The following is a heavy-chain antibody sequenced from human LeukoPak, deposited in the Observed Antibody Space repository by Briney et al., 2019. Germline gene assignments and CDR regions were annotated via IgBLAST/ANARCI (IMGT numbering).Heavy chain of an antibody. D-gene: IGHD3-10*01. V-gene: IGHV3-48*02. Sequence: GRSLRLSCVVSGFTFSNYSMNWVRQAPGKGLEWVSYISSRSSSIYYLDSVKGRFTISRDNAKNSLYLQMNSLRDEDTAVYYCARVIRRFGEFSSDYWGQGTLVTVSS. CDR2: ISSRSSSI. CDR1: GFTFSNYS. CDR3: ARVIRRFGEFSSDY. J-gene: IGHJ4*02.